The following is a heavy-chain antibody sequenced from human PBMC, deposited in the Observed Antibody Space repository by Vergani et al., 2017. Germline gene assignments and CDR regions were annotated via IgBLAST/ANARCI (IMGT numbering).Heavy chain of an antibody. D-gene: IGHD4-23*01. V-gene: IGHV3-23*01. CDR1: GFTFSSYA. CDR3: AKARYANCKCGNYDSYCYGLDL. Sequence: EVQLLESGGGLVQPGGSLTLSCGASGFTFSSYAMTWVRQAPGKGLEWVSAISGSGGHTVYTDSVKGRFTISRDNSKDTLYLEMNSLRVEDTAIYYCAKARYANCKCGNYDSYCYGLDLWGQGTTVTVSS. CDR2: ISGSGGHT. J-gene: IGHJ6*02.